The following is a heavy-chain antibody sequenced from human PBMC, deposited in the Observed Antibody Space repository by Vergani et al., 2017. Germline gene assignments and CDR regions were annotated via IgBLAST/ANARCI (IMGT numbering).Heavy chain of an antibody. CDR1: GYTFTGYY. V-gene: IGHV1-2*02. CDR2: INPNSGGT. Sequence: VQLVQSGAEVKKPGASVKVSCKASGYTFTGYYMHWVRQAPGQGLEWMGWINPNSGGTNYAQKFQGRVTMTRDTSISTAYMELSRLRSDDTAVYYCARNRVWVRGVMKGMDVWGKGTTVTVSS. J-gene: IGHJ6*03. D-gene: IGHD3-10*01. CDR3: ARNRVWVRGVMKGMDV.